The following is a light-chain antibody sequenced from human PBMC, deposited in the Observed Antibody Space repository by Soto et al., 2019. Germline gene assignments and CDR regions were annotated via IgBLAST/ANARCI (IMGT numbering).Light chain of an antibody. CDR3: CSYAGEYKYV. CDR2: DVN. V-gene: IGLV2-11*01. J-gene: IGLJ1*01. Sequence: QSALTQPRSVSGSPGQSVTISCTGSSSDVGAYNFASWYQQHPGAAPKLLIHDVNKRPPGVPDRFSASKSGNTASLTISGLQAEDEADYYCCSYAGEYKYVFGSGTKVIVL. CDR1: SSDVGAYNF.